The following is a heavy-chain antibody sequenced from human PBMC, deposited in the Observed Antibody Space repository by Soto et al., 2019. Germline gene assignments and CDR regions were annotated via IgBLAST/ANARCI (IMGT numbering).Heavy chain of an antibody. J-gene: IGHJ4*02. V-gene: IGHV3-33*01. CDR1: GFTFSTFG. Sequence: PGGSLRLSCAASGFTFSTFGMHWVRQAPGKGLEWVTGLWYDGSNKNYAEYEKGRITISRDNTKNTLQLKMNSLRVEDTAVYYCARESLNYVSDYWGQGT. D-gene: IGHD1-7*01. CDR2: LWYDGSNK. CDR3: ARESLNYVSDY.